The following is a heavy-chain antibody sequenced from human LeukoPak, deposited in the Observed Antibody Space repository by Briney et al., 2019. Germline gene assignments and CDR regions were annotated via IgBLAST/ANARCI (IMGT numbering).Heavy chain of an antibody. J-gene: IGHJ4*02. D-gene: IGHD6-19*01. CDR1: GFTFSRYA. V-gene: IGHV3-30*04. CDR2: ISDDGRHK. Sequence: PGGSLRLSCAASGFTFSRYAMHWVRQTPGKGLEWMAIISDDGRHKYYADSVEGRFTISRDNSKNTLSLRMNSLRAEDTAVYYCAKGDGSFVVDFWGQGTLVTVSS. CDR3: AKGDGSFVVDF.